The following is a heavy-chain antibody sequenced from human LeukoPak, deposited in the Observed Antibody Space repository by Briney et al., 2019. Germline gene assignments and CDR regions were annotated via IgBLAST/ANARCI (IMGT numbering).Heavy chain of an antibody. D-gene: IGHD3-10*01. V-gene: IGHV4-34*01. J-gene: IGHJ4*02. CDR3: ARGVYYGSGSYYKKGPFDY. CDR1: GGSFSGYY. Sequence: SETLPLTCAVYGGSFSGYYWSWIRQPPGKGLEWIGEINHSGSTNYNPSLKSRVTISVDTSKNQFSLKLSSVTAADTAVYYCARGVYYGSGSYYKKGPFDYWGQGTLVTVSS. CDR2: INHSGST.